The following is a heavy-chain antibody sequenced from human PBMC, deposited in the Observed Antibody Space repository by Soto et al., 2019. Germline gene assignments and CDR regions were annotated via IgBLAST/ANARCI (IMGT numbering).Heavy chain of an antibody. CDR2: IISLFGTP. CDR3: ARDLGSGYDGGDY. V-gene: IGHV1-69*12. D-gene: IGHD5-12*01. Sequence: QVQLVQSGGEVKKPGSSVKVSCKASGDTFTNHVFNWVRQPPGQGLEWMGGIISLFGTPHYAQRFQGRVTITADESTATSYMQLSSLRSEDTAVYYCARDLGSGYDGGDYWGQGTLVTVSS. J-gene: IGHJ4*02. CDR1: GDTFTNHV.